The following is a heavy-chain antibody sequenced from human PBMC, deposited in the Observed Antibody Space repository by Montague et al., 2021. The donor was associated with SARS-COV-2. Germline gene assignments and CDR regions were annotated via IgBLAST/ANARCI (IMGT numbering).Heavy chain of an antibody. J-gene: IGHJ5*02. CDR2: INYVGGS. Sequence: SETLSLTCTVSGGSISSHFWSWIRQPPGKGLEWIAYINYVGGSNYNPSLKSRVNVSVETSKNQFSLKPTSLIAADTAVYYCARATSVRGVVSWFDPWGQGILVSVPS. CDR1: GGSISSHF. V-gene: IGHV4-59*11. D-gene: IGHD3-10*02. CDR3: ARATSVRGVVSWFDP.